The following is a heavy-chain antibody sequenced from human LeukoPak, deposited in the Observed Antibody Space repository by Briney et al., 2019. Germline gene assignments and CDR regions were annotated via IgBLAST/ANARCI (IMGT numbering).Heavy chain of an antibody. J-gene: IGHJ4*02. D-gene: IGHD5-18*01. Sequence: SETLSLTCAVYGGSFSGYYWRWLRQPPGKGLEWIGEINHSGSTNYNPSLKSRVTISVDTSKNQFSLKLSSVTAADTAVYYCARGRGYSYGSRGYFAYCGPGTLVTVSS. CDR2: INHSGST. CDR1: GGSFSGYY. V-gene: IGHV4-34*01. CDR3: ARGRGYSYGSRGYFAY.